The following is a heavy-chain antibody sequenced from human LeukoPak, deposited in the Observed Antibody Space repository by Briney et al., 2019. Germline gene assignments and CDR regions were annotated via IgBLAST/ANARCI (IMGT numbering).Heavy chain of an antibody. Sequence: AGRSLRLSCTASRFTFGDYAMSWVRQAPGKGLEWVSGISTSSTYRLYADSVKGRFTISRDNAKSSLYLEMNSLRAEDTAVYYCARDVDGSGNYGFDWWGQGILVTVSS. CDR1: RFTFGDYA. CDR3: ARDVDGSGNYGFDW. J-gene: IGHJ4*02. CDR2: ISTSSTYR. V-gene: IGHV3-21*06. D-gene: IGHD3-10*01.